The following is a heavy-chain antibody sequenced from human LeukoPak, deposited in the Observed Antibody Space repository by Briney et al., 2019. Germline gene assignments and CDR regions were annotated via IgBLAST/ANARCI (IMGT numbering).Heavy chain of an antibody. J-gene: IGHJ4*02. CDR1: GFIVSSKY. CDR3: AKDHDYVWGSRLDY. D-gene: IGHD3-16*01. CDR2: IYSGGRT. Sequence: PGGSLRLSCAASGFIVSSKYMSWVRQAPGMGLEWVSIIYSGGRTYFADSVKGRFTISRDNSKNTLYLQMNSLRAEDTAVYYCAKDHDYVWGSRLDYWGQGTLVTVSS. V-gene: IGHV3-53*01.